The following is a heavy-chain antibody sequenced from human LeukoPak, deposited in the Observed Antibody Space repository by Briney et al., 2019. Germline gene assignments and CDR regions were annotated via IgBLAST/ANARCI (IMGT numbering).Heavy chain of an antibody. J-gene: IGHJ4*01. Sequence: SETLSLTCTVSGGPIITTNYFWGWLRQPPGKGLEWIGTVFYSGSTYYNPSLKSRVTISVDPSKNQFSLSLSSVTAADTAVYYCARKPAAALVLPGSYFDHWGHGTLVTVFS. CDR2: VFYSGST. CDR3: ARKPAAALVLPGSYFDH. V-gene: IGHV4-39*07. D-gene: IGHD6-13*01. CDR1: GGPIITTNYF.